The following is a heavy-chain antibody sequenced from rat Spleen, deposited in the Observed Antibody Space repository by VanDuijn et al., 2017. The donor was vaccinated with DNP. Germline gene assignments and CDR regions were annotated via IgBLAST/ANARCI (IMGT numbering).Heavy chain of an antibody. CDR1: DFSLTDYN. D-gene: IGHD1-3*01. CDR2: IKSGGNT. CDR3: ARSLATVAPTGAMDA. V-gene: IGHV2-19*01. J-gene: IGHJ4*01. Sequence: QMQLRESGPGLVQPSQTLSLTCTVADFSLTDYNVYWVRQPPGQGLEGMGRIKSGGNTDYNSALKSRLSISRDTSKSQVFLKLNSVQTEDTAMYFCARSLATVAPTGAMDAWGQGTSVTVSS.